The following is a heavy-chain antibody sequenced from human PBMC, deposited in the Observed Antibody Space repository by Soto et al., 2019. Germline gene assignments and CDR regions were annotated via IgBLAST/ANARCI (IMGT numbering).Heavy chain of an antibody. V-gene: IGHV4-4*02. CDR3: GRAGRGGYGGYDVAQPYWSDP. CDR1: GGSISSSNW. J-gene: IGHJ5*02. CDR2: IYHSGST. Sequence: QVQLQESGPGLVKPSGTLSLTCAVSGGSISSSNWWSWVRQPPGKGLEWIGEIYHSGSTNYNPSRKSRVTISVDKSKILFPRRRSSVTAATRAVYYCGRAGRGGYGGYDVAQPYWSDPGGQGTLVTVSS. D-gene: IGHD5-12*01.